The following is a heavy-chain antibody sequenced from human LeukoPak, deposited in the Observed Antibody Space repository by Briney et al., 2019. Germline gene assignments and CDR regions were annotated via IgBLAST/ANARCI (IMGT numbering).Heavy chain of an antibody. Sequence: GGSLRLSCAASGFTFSSYGMHWVRQAPGKGLEWVAVIWYDGSNKYYADSVKGRFTISRDNSKNTLYLQMNSLRAEDTAVYYCARGGDPIVGASQPFDYWGQGTLVTVSS. D-gene: IGHD1-26*01. V-gene: IGHV3-33*01. CDR2: IWYDGSNK. CDR1: GFTFSSYG. J-gene: IGHJ4*02. CDR3: ARGGDPIVGASQPFDY.